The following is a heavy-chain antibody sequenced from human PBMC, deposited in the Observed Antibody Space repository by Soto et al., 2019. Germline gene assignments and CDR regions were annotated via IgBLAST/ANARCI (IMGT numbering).Heavy chain of an antibody. Sequence: QVHLVEFGGGVVQPGGSLRLSCAASGFSFSGYGMHWVRQAPGKGLEWVAVIGHESNAIKYADSVRGRFTISRDNSKNMLYLQMDSLRAEDTAVYYCARDFETSKCFDNWGQGALVTVAS. V-gene: IGHV3-33*01. CDR2: IGHESNAI. J-gene: IGHJ5*02. CDR1: GFSFSGYG. CDR3: ARDFETSKCFDN. D-gene: IGHD3-9*01.